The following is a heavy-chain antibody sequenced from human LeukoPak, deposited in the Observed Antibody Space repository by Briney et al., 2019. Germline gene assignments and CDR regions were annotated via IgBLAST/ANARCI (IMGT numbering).Heavy chain of an antibody. V-gene: IGHV3-48*01. CDR2: ISGSGSSI. CDR3: ARVKGSYFDY. J-gene: IGHJ4*02. CDR1: GFPFSSYS. D-gene: IGHD2-15*01. Sequence: GGSLRLSCVGSGFPFSSYSMIWVRQAPGKGLEWVSYISGSGSSIYFVDSVKGRFTVSRDNAKNSLFLQMNSPRVEDTSTYFCARVKGSYFDYWGQGALVTVSS.